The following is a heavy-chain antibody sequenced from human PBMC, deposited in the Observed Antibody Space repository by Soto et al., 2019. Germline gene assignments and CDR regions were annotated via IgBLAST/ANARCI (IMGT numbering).Heavy chain of an antibody. D-gene: IGHD6-13*01. CDR1: RFTFSSYA. J-gene: IGHJ4*02. CDR3: AKAKYSSTDFDY. V-gene: IGHV3-23*01. Sequence: GESLKISCAASRFTFSSYAMSWVLHARGKGLEWVSAISGSGGSTYYADSVKGRFTISRDNSKNTLYLQMNSLRAEDTAVYYCAKAKYSSTDFDYWGQGPLVTVSS. CDR2: ISGSGGST.